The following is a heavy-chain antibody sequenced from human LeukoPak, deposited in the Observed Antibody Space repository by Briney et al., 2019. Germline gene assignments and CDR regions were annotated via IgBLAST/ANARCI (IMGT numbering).Heavy chain of an antibody. Sequence: GGSLRLSCAASGFTFSSYAMSWVRQAPGKGLEWVSAISGSGGSTYYADSVKGRFTISRDNSKNTLYLQMNSLRAEDTAVYYCAKGSEQLVQMFYYYYGMDVWGQGTTVTVSS. D-gene: IGHD6-6*01. CDR3: AKGSEQLVQMFYYYYGMDV. CDR2: ISGSGGST. V-gene: IGHV3-23*01. CDR1: GFTFSSYA. J-gene: IGHJ6*02.